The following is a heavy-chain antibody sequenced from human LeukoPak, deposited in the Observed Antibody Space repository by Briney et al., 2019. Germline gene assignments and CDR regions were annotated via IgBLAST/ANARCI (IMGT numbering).Heavy chain of an antibody. V-gene: IGHV1-18*01. CDR2: ISPYSGNT. J-gene: IGHJ6*03. CDR3: ARDPGVTSYYMDV. CDR1: HYTFTIYG. D-gene: IGHD2-21*02. Sequence: GASVTVSCTASHYTFTIYGISWVRQAPGQGLEWVGWISPYSGNTNSAQKLQGRVTMTTDTSTSTAYMELRSLRSDDTAVYYCARDPGVTSYYMDVWGKGTTVSVSS.